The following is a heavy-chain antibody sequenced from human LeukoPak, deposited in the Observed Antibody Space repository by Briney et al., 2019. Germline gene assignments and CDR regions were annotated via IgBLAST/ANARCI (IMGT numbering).Heavy chain of an antibody. J-gene: IGHJ3*02. CDR1: GGSFSGYY. CDR3: ARGSYVLRYFDWSNDAFGI. CDR2: INHSGST. D-gene: IGHD3-9*01. V-gene: IGHV4-34*01. Sequence: SETLSLTCAVYGGSFSGYYWSWIRQPPGKGLEWIGEINHSGSTNYNPSLKSRVTISVDTSKNQFSLKLSSVTAADTAVYYCARGSYVLRYFDWSNDAFGIWGQGTMVTVSS.